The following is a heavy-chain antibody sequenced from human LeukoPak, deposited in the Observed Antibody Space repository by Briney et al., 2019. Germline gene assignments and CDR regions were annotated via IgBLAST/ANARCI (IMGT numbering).Heavy chain of an antibody. D-gene: IGHD6-19*01. Sequence: GGSLRLSCAASGFTFSSYSMNWVRQAPGKGLEWVSYIISSSSTIYYADSVKGRFTISRDNAKNSLYLQMNSLRAEDTAVYYCARDGSSGWTYNWFDPWGQGTLVTVSS. J-gene: IGHJ5*02. V-gene: IGHV3-48*01. CDR2: IISSSSTI. CDR1: GFTFSSYS. CDR3: ARDGSSGWTYNWFDP.